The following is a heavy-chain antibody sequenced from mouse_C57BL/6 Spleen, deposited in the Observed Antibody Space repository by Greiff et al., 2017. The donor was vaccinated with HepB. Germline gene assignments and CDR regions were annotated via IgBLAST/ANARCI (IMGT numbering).Heavy chain of an antibody. J-gene: IGHJ4*01. CDR3: ARDYYYGSSYVLYAMDY. V-gene: IGHV5-4*01. Sequence: EVKLVESGGGLVKPGGSLKLSCAASGFSFSSYAMSWVRQTPEKRLEWVATISDGGSYTYYPDNVKGRFTISRDNAKNNLYLQMSHLKSEDTAMYYCARDYYYGSSYVLYAMDYWGQGTSVTVSS. CDR1: GFSFSSYA. CDR2: ISDGGSYT. D-gene: IGHD1-1*01.